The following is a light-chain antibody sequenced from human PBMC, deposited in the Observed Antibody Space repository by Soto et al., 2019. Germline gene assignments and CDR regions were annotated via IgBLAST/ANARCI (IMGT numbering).Light chain of an antibody. J-gene: IGKJ1*01. CDR3: QQRGNWPWT. CDR1: QSVSSY. V-gene: IGKV3-11*01. CDR2: DAS. Sequence: EIVLTQSPATLSLSPGERATLSCRASQSVSSYLAWYQQKPGQAPRLLIYDASNRATGIPARLSGSGSGTDFTLTISSLEPEDFAVYYCQQRGNWPWTFGQGTKVEIK.